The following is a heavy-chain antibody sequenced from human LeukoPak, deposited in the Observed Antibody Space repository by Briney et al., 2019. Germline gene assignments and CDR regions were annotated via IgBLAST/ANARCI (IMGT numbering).Heavy chain of an antibody. Sequence: PGGSLRLSCAASGFTFSNIWMTWVRQAPGKGLEWVGHIKRKAEGGTTDYAAPVRGRFTISRDDSKTTLYLQMNSLKAEDTAVYYCTTATSTTASWSWGQGTLVTVSS. J-gene: IGHJ5*02. CDR3: TTATSTTASWS. CDR2: IKRKAEGGTT. V-gene: IGHV3-15*01. CDR1: GFTFSNIW. D-gene: IGHD1-1*01.